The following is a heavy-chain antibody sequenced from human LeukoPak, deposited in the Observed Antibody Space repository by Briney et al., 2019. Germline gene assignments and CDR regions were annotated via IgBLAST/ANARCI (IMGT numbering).Heavy chain of an antibody. CDR1: GYTLTELS. Sequence: ASVKVSCKVSGYTLTELSMHWVRQAPGKGLEWMGGFDPEDGETIYAQKFQGRVTMTEDTSTDTAYMELGSLRSEDTAVYYCATVREPTTGTTGWFDPWGQGTLVTVSS. CDR3: ATVREPTTGTTGWFDP. CDR2: FDPEDGET. D-gene: IGHD1-1*01. V-gene: IGHV1-24*01. J-gene: IGHJ5*02.